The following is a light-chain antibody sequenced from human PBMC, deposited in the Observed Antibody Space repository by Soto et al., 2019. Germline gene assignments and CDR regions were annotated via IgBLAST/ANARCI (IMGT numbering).Light chain of an antibody. CDR2: WAS. V-gene: IGKV4-1*01. CDR3: QQYYSTPFT. J-gene: IGKJ3*01. Sequence: DIVMTQSPDSLAVSLGERATINCKSSQNVLYSSNNNNYLAWYQQKPGQPPKLLIYWASTRESGVPDRFSGSGSGTDFTLTIISLQAEDGAVYYCQQYYSTPFTFGPGTKVDIK. CDR1: QNVLYSSNNNNY.